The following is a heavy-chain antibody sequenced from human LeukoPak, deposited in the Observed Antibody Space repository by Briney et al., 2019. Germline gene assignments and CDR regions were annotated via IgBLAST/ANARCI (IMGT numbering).Heavy chain of an antibody. CDR3: ARVSYGDDATPFDY. CDR2: INPNSGGA. Sequence: GASVKVSCKASGYGFTAYYMHWVRQAPGQGLEWMGRINPNSGGADYAQKFQGRVTMTRDTSISTAYMELSSLRSDDTAVYYCARVSYGDDATPFDYWGQGTLVTVSS. D-gene: IGHD4-17*01. CDR1: GYGFTAYY. J-gene: IGHJ4*02. V-gene: IGHV1-2*06.